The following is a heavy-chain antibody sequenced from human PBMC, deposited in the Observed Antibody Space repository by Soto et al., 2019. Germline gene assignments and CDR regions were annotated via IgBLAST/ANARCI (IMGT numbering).Heavy chain of an antibody. Sequence: ASVKVSCKACVYSFTDYHIHWVRQAPGQGLEWLGRINPKSGGTSTAQKFQGWVTMTTDTSISTASMEPTRLTSDDTAIYYCARGDSTDCSSDVWSFFYCRDMEVWGQGTTVTVSS. CDR1: VYSFTDYH. CDR2: INPKSGGT. D-gene: IGHD2-8*01. CDR3: ARGDSTDCSSDVWSFFYCRDMEV. V-gene: IGHV1-2*04. J-gene: IGHJ6*02.